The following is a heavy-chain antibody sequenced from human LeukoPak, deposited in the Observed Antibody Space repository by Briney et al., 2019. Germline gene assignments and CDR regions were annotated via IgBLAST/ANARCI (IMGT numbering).Heavy chain of an antibody. CDR2: ISSSSSNI. D-gene: IGHD2-15*01. CDR3: VCQYCSGGSCYSH. V-gene: IGHV3-48*02. Sequence: GGSLRLSCAASGFAFNSHGMNWVRQAPGKGLEWVSYISSSSSNIYSADSVKGRFSISRDNAKNSLYLQMNSLRDEDTAVYYCVCQYCSGGSCYSHWGQGTLVTVSS. CDR1: GFAFNSHG. J-gene: IGHJ4*02.